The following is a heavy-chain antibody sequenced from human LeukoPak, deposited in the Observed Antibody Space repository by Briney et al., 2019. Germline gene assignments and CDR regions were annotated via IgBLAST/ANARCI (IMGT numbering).Heavy chain of an antibody. D-gene: IGHD3-3*02. CDR3: ARVGIASFDY. Sequence: PSQTLSLTCTVSGGSMSSGSYYWSWIRQPAGKGLEWIGRIFTSGSTNYNPSLKSRVTMSVDTSKYQFSLKLSSVTAADTAVYYCARVGIASFDYWGQGTLVTVSS. CDR1: GGSMSSGSYY. CDR2: IFTSGST. J-gene: IGHJ4*02. V-gene: IGHV4-61*02.